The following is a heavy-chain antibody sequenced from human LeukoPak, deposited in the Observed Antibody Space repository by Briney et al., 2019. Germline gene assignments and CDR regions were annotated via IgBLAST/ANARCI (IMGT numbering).Heavy chain of an antibody. CDR2: LYHSGST. D-gene: IGHD2-21*02. J-gene: IGHJ4*02. Sequence: SQTLSLTCTVSGGSISTPGYYWGWIRQPPGKGLEWIGSLYHSGSTYYKPSLKSRATISVDKSKNQCSLKLRSVTAADTAVYYCARHALATVTDPSFDYWGQGTLVTVSS. V-gene: IGHV4-39*01. CDR1: GGSISTPGYY. CDR3: ARHALATVTDPSFDY.